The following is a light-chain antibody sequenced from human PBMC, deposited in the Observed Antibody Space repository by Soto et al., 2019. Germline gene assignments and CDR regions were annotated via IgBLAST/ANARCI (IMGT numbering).Light chain of an antibody. V-gene: IGKV3-20*01. Sequence: EVVLTQSPGTLSLSPGERATLSCRASQSVRSSYVAWYQQKPGQAPRLLIYGASSRATGIPDRFSGSGSGTDFTLTISRLEPEDFAVYYCQYYGSSTFTFGPGTTVDIK. CDR2: GAS. CDR3: QYYGSSTFT. CDR1: QSVRSSY. J-gene: IGKJ3*01.